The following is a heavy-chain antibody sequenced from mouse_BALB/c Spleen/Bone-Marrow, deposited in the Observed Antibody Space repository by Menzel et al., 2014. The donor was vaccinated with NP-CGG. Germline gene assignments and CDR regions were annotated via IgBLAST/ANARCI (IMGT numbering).Heavy chain of an antibody. J-gene: IGHJ3*02. V-gene: IGHV5-12-1*01. D-gene: IGHD1-1*01. CDR2: ISSGGGST. Sequence: EVKLMESGGGLVKPGGSLKLSCAASGFAFSSYDMSWVRQTPEKRLEWVAYISSGGGSTYYADTVKGRFTISRDNAKNTLYLQMSGLKSEDTAMYYCARQILRGFGYWGQGTPVTVSA. CDR1: GFAFSSYD. CDR3: ARQILRGFGY.